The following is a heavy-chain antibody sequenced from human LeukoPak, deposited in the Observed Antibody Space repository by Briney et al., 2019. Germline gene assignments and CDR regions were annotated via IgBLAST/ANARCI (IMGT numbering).Heavy chain of an antibody. D-gene: IGHD5-24*01. CDR3: TRDQMNY. CDR1: EFTASRNN. J-gene: IGHJ4*02. CDR2: IFSNGDT. Sequence: GGSLRLSCTDSEFTASRNNMLWVRQAPGKGLEWVSLIFSNGDTHYADSVKGRFTISRDTSKNTVSLQMNSLRVEDTAMYYCTRDQMNYWGQGTLVTVSS. V-gene: IGHV3-53*01.